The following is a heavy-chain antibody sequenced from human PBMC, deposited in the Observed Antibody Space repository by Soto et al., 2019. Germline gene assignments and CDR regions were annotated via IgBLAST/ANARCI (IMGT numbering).Heavy chain of an antibody. CDR3: ARVPNPFRLKIAYEDAFDF. D-gene: IGHD5-12*01. Sequence: QVQLQQSGPGLVKSSQTLSLTCAISGDSVSSKSAAWNWIRQSPSRGLEWLGRTYYRSKWYNDXTVXXXSRITIHPDTXXNXFXXQLNSVTPEDTAIYYCARVPNPFRLKIAYEDAFDFWGQGTLVTVSS. CDR1: GDSVSSKSAA. CDR2: TYYRSKWYN. J-gene: IGHJ3*01. V-gene: IGHV6-1*01.